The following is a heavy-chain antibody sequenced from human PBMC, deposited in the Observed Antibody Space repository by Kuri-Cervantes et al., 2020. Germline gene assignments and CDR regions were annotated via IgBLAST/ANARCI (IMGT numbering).Heavy chain of an antibody. Sequence: GGSLRLSCAASGFTFSSYAMHWVRQAPGKGLEWVAVISYDGSNKYYADSVKGRFTISRDNSKNTLYLQMNSLRAEDTAVYYCAMVGVVRGAQADGMDPWGQGTLVTVSS. V-gene: IGHV3-30-3*01. CDR1: GFTFSSYA. CDR3: AMVGVVRGAQADGMDP. J-gene: IGHJ5*02. CDR2: ISYDGSNK. D-gene: IGHD3-10*01.